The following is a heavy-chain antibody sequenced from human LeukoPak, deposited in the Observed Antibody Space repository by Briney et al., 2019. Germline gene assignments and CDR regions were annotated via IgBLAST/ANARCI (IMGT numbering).Heavy chain of an antibody. D-gene: IGHD6-19*01. CDR2: ISSSSIYI. CDR1: GLSFSSYS. V-gene: IGHV3-21*01. CDR3: ARDLTVAGHFDY. Sequence: GGSLRLSCAASGLSFSSYSMNWVRQAPGKGLEWVSSISSSSIYIYYADSVKGRFTIFRDNAKKSLYLQMNSLRAEDTAVYYCARDLTVAGHFDYWGQGTLVTVSS. J-gene: IGHJ4*02.